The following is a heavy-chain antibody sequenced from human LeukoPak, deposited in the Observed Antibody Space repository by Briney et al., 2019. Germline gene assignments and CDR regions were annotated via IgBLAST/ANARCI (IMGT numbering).Heavy chain of an antibody. CDR3: ARQTAMGRSGDY. J-gene: IGHJ4*02. CDR2: IDPSDSET. CDR1: GNSFTSYC. V-gene: IGHV5-51*01. Sequence: GESLKISCKASGNSFTSYCIGWVRHIPGKGLDWMGIIDPSDSETRYPPSFQGQVTISVDKSLTTAYLQWNSLKASDTAMYYCARQTAMGRSGDYWGQGILVTGSS. D-gene: IGHD7-27*01.